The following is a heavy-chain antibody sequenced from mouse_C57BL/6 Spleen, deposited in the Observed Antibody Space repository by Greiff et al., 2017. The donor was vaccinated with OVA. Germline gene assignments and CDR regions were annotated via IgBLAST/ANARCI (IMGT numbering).Heavy chain of an antibody. CDR3: TRRYYGSSYDWYFDV. CDR1: GYTFTDYE. D-gene: IGHD1-1*01. CDR2: IDPETGGT. Sequence: QVQLKESGAELVRPGASVTLSCKASGYTFTDYEMHWVKQTPVHGLEWIGAIDPETGGTAYNQKFKGKAILTADKSSSTAYMELRSLTSEDSAVYYCTRRYYGSSYDWYFDVWGTGTTVTVSS. J-gene: IGHJ1*03. V-gene: IGHV1-15*01.